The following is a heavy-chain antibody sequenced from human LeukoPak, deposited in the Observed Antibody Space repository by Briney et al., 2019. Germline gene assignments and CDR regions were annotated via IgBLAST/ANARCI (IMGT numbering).Heavy chain of an antibody. CDR3: ARVDYDYVWGSYNLDY. Sequence: GGSLRLSCAASGFTFSNAWMNWVRQASGKGLEWVSYISSSSSTIYYADSVKGRFTISRDNAKNSLYLQMNSLRDEDTAVYYCARVDYDYVWGSYNLDYWGQGTLVTVSS. CDR1: GFTFSNAW. CDR2: ISSSSSTI. V-gene: IGHV3-48*02. J-gene: IGHJ4*02. D-gene: IGHD3-16*01.